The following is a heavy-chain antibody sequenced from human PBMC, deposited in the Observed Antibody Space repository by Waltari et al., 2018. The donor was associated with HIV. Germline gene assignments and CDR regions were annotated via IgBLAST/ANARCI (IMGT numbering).Heavy chain of an antibody. CDR2: ITPIFKTT. Sequence: QVQPVPSGAEDTKPGTSVELSCSASGDTLRTYTICWVRQAPGQGLEWMGGITPIFKTTKYAQKFQGRVTLTADESTRTTYMELTSLRSDDTAMYYCARNGDYAPAYWGQGTLVTVSS. J-gene: IGHJ4*02. CDR1: GDTLRTYT. V-gene: IGHV1-69*01. CDR3: ARNGDYAPAY. D-gene: IGHD4-17*01.